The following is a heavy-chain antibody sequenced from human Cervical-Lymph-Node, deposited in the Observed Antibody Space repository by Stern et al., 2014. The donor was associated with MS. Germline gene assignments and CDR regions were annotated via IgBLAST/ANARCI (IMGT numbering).Heavy chain of an antibody. CDR1: GFRFSSYG. V-gene: IGHV3-30*03. Sequence: QVQLVESGGGVVQPGRSLRLSCEASGFRFSSYGIHWVRQAPGKGLEWVAVISYDGSNTHYGVSVKGRFTISRDNSKNMLFLHMNSLSAEDTAVYYCVTGRGYMSGQXXXXXWGQGALVTVTS. CDR3: VTGRGYMSGQXXXXX. J-gene: IGHJ4*02. CDR2: ISYDGSNT. D-gene: IGHD5-18*01.